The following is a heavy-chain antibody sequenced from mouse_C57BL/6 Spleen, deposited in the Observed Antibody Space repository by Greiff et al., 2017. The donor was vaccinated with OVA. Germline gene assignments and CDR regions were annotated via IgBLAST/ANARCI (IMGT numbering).Heavy chain of an antibody. J-gene: IGHJ1*03. Sequence: EVKVVESGGGLVQPGGSLKLSCAASGFTFSDYYMYWVRQTPEKRLEWVAYISNGGGSTYYPDTVKGRFTISRDNAKNTLYLQMSRLKSEDTAMYYCARRYGSSLWYFDVWGTGTTVTVSS. CDR1: GFTFSDYY. CDR3: ARRYGSSLWYFDV. V-gene: IGHV5-12*01. D-gene: IGHD1-1*01. CDR2: ISNGGGST.